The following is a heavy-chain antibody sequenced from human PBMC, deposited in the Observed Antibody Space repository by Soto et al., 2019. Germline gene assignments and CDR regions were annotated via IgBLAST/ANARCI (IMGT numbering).Heavy chain of an antibody. D-gene: IGHD2-15*01. Sequence: SETLSLTCTVSGGSIISYYWSWIRQPPGKGLEWIGYIYYSGSTNYNPSLKSRVTISVDTSKNQFSLKLSSVTAADTAVYYCARGVEVVVVAATRWFDPWGQGTLVTVS. J-gene: IGHJ5*02. V-gene: IGHV4-59*01. CDR2: IYYSGST. CDR1: GGSIISYY. CDR3: ARGVEVVVVAATRWFDP.